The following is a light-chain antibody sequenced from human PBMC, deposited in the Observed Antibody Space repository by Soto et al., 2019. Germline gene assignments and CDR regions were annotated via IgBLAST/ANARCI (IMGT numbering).Light chain of an antibody. J-gene: IGLJ1*01. CDR1: SSDVGGYDY. V-gene: IGLV2-14*01. CDR2: DVS. CDR3: SSYTSSSTYV. Sequence: QSALTQPASVSGSPGQSIALSCTGTSSDVGGYDYVSWYQQHPGKAPKVMIYDVSNRPSGVSNRFSGSKSDNTASLTISGLQAEDEADYYCSSYTSSSTYVFGTGTKLTVL.